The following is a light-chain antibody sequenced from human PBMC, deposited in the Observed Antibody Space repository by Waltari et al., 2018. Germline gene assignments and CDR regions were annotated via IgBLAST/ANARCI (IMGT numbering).Light chain of an antibody. V-gene: IGKV3-15*01. CDR2: AAS. J-gene: IGKJ1*01. Sequence: EIVLTQSPATLSVSPGERATLSCRASQSVSTKVAWYQQRPGQAPGLLSYAASSRATGVPARFGGSGSETDFTLTISGLQSEDFAVYYCQHYEGWPPWTFGQGTKV. CDR3: QHYEGWPPWT. CDR1: QSVSTK.